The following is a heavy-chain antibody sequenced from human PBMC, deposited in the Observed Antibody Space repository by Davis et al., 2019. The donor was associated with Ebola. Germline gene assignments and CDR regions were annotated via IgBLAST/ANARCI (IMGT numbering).Heavy chain of an antibody. J-gene: IGHJ6*04. CDR3: ARDQGYSYGYIYYYYGMGV. CDR1: GGSISSYY. D-gene: IGHD5-18*01. Sequence: SETLSLTCTVSGGSISSYYWSWIRQPPGKGLEWIGYIYYSGSTNYNPSLKSRVTISVDTSKNQFSLKLSSVTAADTAVYYCARDQGYSYGYIYYYYGMGVWGKGTTVTVSS. V-gene: IGHV4-59*01. CDR2: IYYSGST.